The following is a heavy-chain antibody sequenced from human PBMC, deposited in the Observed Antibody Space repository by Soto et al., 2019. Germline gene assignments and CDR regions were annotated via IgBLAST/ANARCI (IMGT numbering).Heavy chain of an antibody. CDR2: IIPIFGTA. V-gene: IGHV1-69*13. D-gene: IGHD3-10*01. Sequence: GASVKVSCKASGGTFSSYAISWVRQAPGQGLEWMGGIIPIFGTANYAQKFQGRVTITADESTSTAYMELSSLRSEDTAVYYCASIGGTMVRGVIIYYYYGMDVWGQGTTVTVSS. CDR1: GGTFSSYA. J-gene: IGHJ6*02. CDR3: ASIGGTMVRGVIIYYYYGMDV.